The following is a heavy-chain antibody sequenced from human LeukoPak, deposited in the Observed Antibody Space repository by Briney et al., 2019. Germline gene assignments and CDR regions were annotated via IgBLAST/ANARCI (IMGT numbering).Heavy chain of an antibody. CDR2: IYSGGST. D-gene: IGHD6-19*01. CDR1: GFTVSSNY. Sequence: GGSLRLSCAASGFTVSSNYMSWVRQAPGKGLEWVSVIYSGGSTYYADSVKGRFTISRHNSKNTLYLQMNSLRVGDTAVYYCARSGGSQWLANDYWGQGTLVTVSS. J-gene: IGHJ4*02. V-gene: IGHV3-53*04. CDR3: ARSGGSQWLANDY.